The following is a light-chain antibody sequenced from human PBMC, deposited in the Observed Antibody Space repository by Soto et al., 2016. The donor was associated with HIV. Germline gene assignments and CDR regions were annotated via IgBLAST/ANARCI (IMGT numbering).Light chain of an antibody. CDR3: QVWDSSSDHVV. Sequence: SYELIQPPSVSVAPGKTAEINCGGNNIGSKTVQWYQQKPGQAPVVVVYDDKDRPPGIPERFPGSNFGNTATLTINRVEVGDEADYYCQVWDSSSDHVVFGGGTKLTVL. J-gene: IGLJ2*01. V-gene: IGLV3-21*03. CDR2: DDK. CDR1: NIGSKT.